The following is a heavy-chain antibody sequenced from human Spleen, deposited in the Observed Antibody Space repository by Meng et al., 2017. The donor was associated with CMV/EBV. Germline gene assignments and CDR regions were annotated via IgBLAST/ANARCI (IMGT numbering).Heavy chain of an antibody. CDR1: GFTFDDYA. V-gene: IGHV3-9*03. CDR3: AKTMSRNSAIGEGYFDF. Sequence: SLKISCAASGFTFDDYAMHWARQAPGKGLEWVSGISWNSGSIGYADSVKGRVTISRDNANNSLFLQIHSLKAEDMAFYYCAKTMSRNSAIGEGYFDFWGRGTLVTVSS. D-gene: IGHD3-10*01. CDR2: ISWNSGSI. J-gene: IGHJ2*01.